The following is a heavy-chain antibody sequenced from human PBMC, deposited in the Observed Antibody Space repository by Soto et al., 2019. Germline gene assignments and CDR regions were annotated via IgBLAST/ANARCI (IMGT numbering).Heavy chain of an antibody. CDR2: IYHSGST. D-gene: IGHD3-3*01. Sequence: SETLSLTYTVSGGSISSSSYYWGWIRQPPGKGLEWIGSIYHSGSTNYNPSLKSRVTISVDKSKNQFSLKLSSVTAADTAVYYCARVFLEWSSPGWAYYYGMDVWGQGTTVTVSS. J-gene: IGHJ6*02. V-gene: IGHV4-39*07. CDR1: GGSISSSSYY. CDR3: ARVFLEWSSPGWAYYYGMDV.